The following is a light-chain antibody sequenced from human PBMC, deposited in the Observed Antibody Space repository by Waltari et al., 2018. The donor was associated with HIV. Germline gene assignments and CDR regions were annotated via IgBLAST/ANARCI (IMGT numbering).Light chain of an antibody. CDR2: DSN. J-gene: IGLJ2*01. Sequence: QSVLTQPPSVSAAPGQKVTISCSGSSSNIGNNYVSWYQQLPRTAPKLLIYDSNKRASGIPVRFSGSKSGTSASLGISGLQTGDEADYYCGTWDSSLSAVVFGGGTKLTVL. V-gene: IGLV1-51*01. CDR1: SSNIGNNY. CDR3: GTWDSSLSAVV.